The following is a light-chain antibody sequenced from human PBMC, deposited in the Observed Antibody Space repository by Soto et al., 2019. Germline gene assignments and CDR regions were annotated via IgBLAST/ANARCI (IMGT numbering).Light chain of an antibody. CDR1: QSVGSY. CDR2: DAS. J-gene: IGKJ3*01. CDR3: QQRDNWPFT. Sequence: EIVLTQSPATLSLSPGERATLSCRASQSVGSYLAWFQQRPGQAPRLVIHDASKRATGIPARFSGSCSGTGFSLTISGLEPEDFAVYYCQQRDNWPFTFGPGTTVDIK. V-gene: IGKV3-11*01.